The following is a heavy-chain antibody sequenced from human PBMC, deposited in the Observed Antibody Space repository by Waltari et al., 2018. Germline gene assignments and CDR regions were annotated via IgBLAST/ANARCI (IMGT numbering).Heavy chain of an antibody. Sequence: EVQLVQSGAEVKKPEESLRISCEGSGYSFTSHLISWVRQMPGNGLEWVGGGRPVPGEGGGWGGGSHPSDPLRNYGPDFEGHVTISVDQSLRTAYLQWDSLKASDTAIYYCVRHRTTYPLEIGYWGQGTLVTVSS. CDR1: GYSFTSHL. J-gene: IGHJ4*02. CDR3: VRHRTTYPLEIGY. CDR2: SHPSDPLR. V-gene: IGHV5-10-1*01. D-gene: IGHD2-2*01.